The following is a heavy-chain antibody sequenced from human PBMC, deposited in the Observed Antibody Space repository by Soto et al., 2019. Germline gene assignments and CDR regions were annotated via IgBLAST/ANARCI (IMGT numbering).Heavy chain of an antibody. J-gene: IGHJ3*02. V-gene: IGHV4-30-4*01. Sequence: QVQLQESGPGLMKPSQTLSLTCTVSGGSISSGDYYWSWIRQPPGKGLEWIGYIYYSGSTYYNPSLKSRVTISVDTSKNQFSLKLSSVTAADTAVYYCARDQKDTAMVNDAFDIWGQGTMVTVSS. CDR1: GGSISSGDYY. D-gene: IGHD5-18*01. CDR3: ARDQKDTAMVNDAFDI. CDR2: IYYSGST.